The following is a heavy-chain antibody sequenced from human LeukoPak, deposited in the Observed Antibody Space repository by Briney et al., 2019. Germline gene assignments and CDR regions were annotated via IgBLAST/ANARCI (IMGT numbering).Heavy chain of an antibody. CDR3: ASLDYYDSSGYYKGPYYYGMDV. CDR1: GFTFSNYA. D-gene: IGHD3-22*01. CDR2: ISNSGGST. V-gene: IGHV3-23*01. J-gene: IGHJ6*02. Sequence: GASLRLSCAASGFTFSNYAMSWVRQAPGKGLEWVSTISNSGGSTYSADSVKGRFTISRDNSKNTLYLQMNSLRAEDTAVYYCASLDYYDSSGYYKGPYYYGMDVWGQGTTVTVSS.